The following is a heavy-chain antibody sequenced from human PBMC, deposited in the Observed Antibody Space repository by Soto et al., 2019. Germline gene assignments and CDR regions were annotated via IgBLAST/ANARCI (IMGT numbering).Heavy chain of an antibody. CDR1: GFTFSRYG. CDR3: ARDPSEGRVGNWFES. D-gene: IGHD2-2*01. CDR2: ISMTTSYV. Sequence: EVQLVESGGGLVKPGGSLRRSCAASGFTFSRYGMSWVRQAPGKGLEWVASISMTTSYVYYADSVKGRFSISRDNAKKILYLEMYALRTEDTAVYYCARDPSEGRVGNWFESWGQGNLVTVSS. J-gene: IGHJ5*01. V-gene: IGHV3-21*01.